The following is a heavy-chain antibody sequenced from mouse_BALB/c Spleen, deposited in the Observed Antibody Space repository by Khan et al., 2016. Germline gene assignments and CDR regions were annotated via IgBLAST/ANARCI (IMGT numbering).Heavy chain of an antibody. CDR3: AREGLRRGFAY. V-gene: IGHV5-4*02. D-gene: IGHD2-4*01. Sequence: EVELVESGGGLVKPGGSLKLSCAASGFTFSDYYMYWVRQTPEKRLEWVATISDGGSYTYYPDSVKGRFTISRDNAKNNLYLQMSSLKSEDTAMXYCAREGLRRGFAYWGKGTLVTVSA. CDR2: ISDGGSYT. J-gene: IGHJ3*01. CDR1: GFTFSDYY.